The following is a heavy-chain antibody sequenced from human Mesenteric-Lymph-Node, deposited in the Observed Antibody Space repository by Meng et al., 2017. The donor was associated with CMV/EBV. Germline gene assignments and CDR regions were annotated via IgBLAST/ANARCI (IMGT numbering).Heavy chain of an antibody. Sequence: GESLKISCAASGFTFSSYSMNWVRQAPGKGLEWVAFIRYDGSNKYYADSVKGRFTISRDNSKNLLYLQMNSLRAEDTAVYYCAKDPGWSSTSHIDYWGQGTLVTVSS. V-gene: IGHV3-30*02. CDR1: GFTFSSYS. D-gene: IGHD2-2*01. CDR3: AKDPGWSSTSHIDY. CDR2: IRYDGSNK. J-gene: IGHJ4*02.